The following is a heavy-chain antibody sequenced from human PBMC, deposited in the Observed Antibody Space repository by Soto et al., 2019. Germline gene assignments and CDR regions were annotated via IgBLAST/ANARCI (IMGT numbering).Heavy chain of an antibody. CDR2: IYWNDDK. Sequence: QITLKESGPTLVKPTQTLTLTCTFSGFSLSGGGVGVAWIRQPPGKALEWLALIYWNDDKRYRPSLKSSRTLSKDTSKNQVVLTMTNVDPVDTATYYCAQRVDFSSAYNYWGQGTLVIVSS. V-gene: IGHV2-5*01. J-gene: IGHJ4*02. CDR1: GFSLSGGGVG. CDR3: AQRVDFSSAYNY. D-gene: IGHD3-3*01.